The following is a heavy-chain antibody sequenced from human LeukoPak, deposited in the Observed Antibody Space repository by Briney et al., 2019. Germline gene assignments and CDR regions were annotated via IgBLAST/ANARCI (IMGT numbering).Heavy chain of an antibody. V-gene: IGHV3-23*01. CDR3: AKGGKLRLGELSLFDY. J-gene: IGHJ4*02. D-gene: IGHD3-16*02. CDR1: GFTFSSYA. Sequence: GGSLRLSCAASGFTFSSYAMSWVRQAPGKGLEWVSAISGSGGSTYYADSVKGRFTISRDNSKNTLYLQMNSLRAEDTAVYYCAKGGKLRLGELSLFDYWGQGTLVTVSS. CDR2: ISGSGGST.